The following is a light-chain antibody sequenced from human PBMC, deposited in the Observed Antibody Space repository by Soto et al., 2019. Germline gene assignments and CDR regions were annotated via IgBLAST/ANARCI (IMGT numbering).Light chain of an antibody. V-gene: IGKV3-15*01. CDR3: QQYNNWHLT. Sequence: EIVMAQSPATLSVSPGERATLSCRASQSVSSNLPLYQQKPGQAPRLLIYGTSTRATGIPARFSGSGSGTEFTLTISSLQSEDFAVYYCQQYNNWHLTFGGGTKFDIK. CDR1: QSVSSN. J-gene: IGKJ4*01. CDR2: GTS.